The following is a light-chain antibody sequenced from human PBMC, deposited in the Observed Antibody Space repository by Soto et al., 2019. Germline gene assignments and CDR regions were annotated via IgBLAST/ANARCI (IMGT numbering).Light chain of an antibody. CDR2: EVT. CDR1: SSDVGGYKY. Sequence: QSALTQPPSASGSPGQSVTNSCTGTSSDVGGYKYVSWYQQHPGKAPKLMIYEVTKRPSGVPDRFSGSKSGNTASLTVSGLQAEDEGDYYCSSYAGSILFGTGTKLTVL. J-gene: IGLJ1*01. CDR3: SSYAGSIL. V-gene: IGLV2-8*01.